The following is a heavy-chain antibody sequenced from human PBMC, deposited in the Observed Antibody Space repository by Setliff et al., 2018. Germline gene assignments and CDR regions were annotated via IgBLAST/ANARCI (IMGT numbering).Heavy chain of an antibody. J-gene: IGHJ6*03. CDR3: ARGFYYYYYYYMDV. CDR2: INHSGST. V-gene: IGHV4-34*01. CDR1: GGSFSGYY. Sequence: KPSETLSLTCAVYGGSFSGYYWSWIRQPPGKGLEWIGEINHSGSTNYNPSLKSRVTISVDTSKNQFSLKLSSVTAADTAVYYCARGFYYYYYYYMDVWGKGTTVTVSS.